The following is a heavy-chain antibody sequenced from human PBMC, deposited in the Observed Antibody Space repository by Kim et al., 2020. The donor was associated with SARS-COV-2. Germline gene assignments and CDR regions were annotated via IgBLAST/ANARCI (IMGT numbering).Heavy chain of an antibody. Sequence: ASVKVSCKASGYSLTSYDIDWVRQAPGQGREWMGWMNPDTGDTGYAQKFQGRITMTRDTSTNTAYMELSSLTPEDTDVYYCARKGRGSIAVGPYFDSWGQ. D-gene: IGHD2-21*01. V-gene: IGHV1-8*01. CDR1: GYSLTSYD. CDR3: ARKGRGSIAVGPYFDS. J-gene: IGHJ4*02. CDR2: MNPDTGDT.